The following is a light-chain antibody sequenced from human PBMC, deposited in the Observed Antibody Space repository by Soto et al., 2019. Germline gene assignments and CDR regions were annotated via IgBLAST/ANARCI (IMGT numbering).Light chain of an antibody. CDR3: LSYAGSYNFV. V-gene: IGLV2-14*01. J-gene: IGLJ1*01. CDR1: SSDVGGYNY. Sequence: QSVLTQPASVSGAPGQSITISCTGTSSDVGGYNYFSWYQQHPGKAPKLMIYEVSNRPSGVSHRFSGSKSGNTASLTISGLQADDEADYYCLSYAGSYNFVFGSGTKV. CDR2: EVS.